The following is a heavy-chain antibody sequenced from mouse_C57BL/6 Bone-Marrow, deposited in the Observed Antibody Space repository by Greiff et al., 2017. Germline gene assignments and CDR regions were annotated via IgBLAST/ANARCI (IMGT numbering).Heavy chain of an antibody. J-gene: IGHJ1*03. CDR1: GYTFTDYE. D-gene: IGHD2-3*01. Sequence: QVQLKESGAELVRPGASVTLSCKASGYTFTDYEMHWVKQTPVHGLEWIGAIDPETGGTAYNQKFKGKAILTADKSSSTAYMELLSLTSEDSAVYYCTRWDGYYVPWYCDVGGTGTTVTVSS. CDR2: IDPETGGT. V-gene: IGHV1-15*01. CDR3: TRWDGYYVPWYCDV.